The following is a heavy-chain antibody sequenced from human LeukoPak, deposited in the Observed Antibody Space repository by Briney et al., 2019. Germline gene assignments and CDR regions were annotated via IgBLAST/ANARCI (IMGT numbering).Heavy chain of an antibody. CDR2: ISGSDSST. CDR1: GFTFSSYS. D-gene: IGHD6-19*01. CDR3: AKQRRQWLVHSIDY. V-gene: IGHV3-23*01. Sequence: PGGSLRLSCAASGFTFSSYSMSWVRQAPGKGLEWVSSISGSDSSTHYPDSVKDRFTVSRDNSKNTLYLQMNSLTAEDTALYFCAKQRRQWLVHSIDYWGQGTLVTVSS. J-gene: IGHJ4*02.